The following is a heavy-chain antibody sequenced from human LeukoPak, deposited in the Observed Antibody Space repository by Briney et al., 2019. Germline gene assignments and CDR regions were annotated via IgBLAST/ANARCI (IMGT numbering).Heavy chain of an antibody. CDR3: ARLKGSSSWFY. CDR1: GGSVSISSYF. D-gene: IGHD6-13*01. J-gene: IGHJ4*02. CDR2: IYYSGST. V-gene: IGHV4-39*01. Sequence: PSETLSLTCTVSGGSVSISSYFWGWIRQPPGKGLEWIGSIYYSGSTYYNPSLKSRVTMSVDTSKNQLSLKLSSVTAADTAVYYCARLKGSSSWFYWGQGTLVTVSS.